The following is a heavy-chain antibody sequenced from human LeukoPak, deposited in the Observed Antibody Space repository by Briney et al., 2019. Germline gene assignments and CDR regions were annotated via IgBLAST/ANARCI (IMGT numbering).Heavy chain of an antibody. CDR2: LYIGRET. CDR3: ARESRVLIGDGYYLDS. V-gene: IGHV4-4*07. CDR1: DVSISNYY. D-gene: IGHD3-3*01. Sequence: SETLSLTCTVSDVSISNYYWTWIRQPAGKGLEWIGRLYIGRETDYNPSLKSRVTMSVDTSSSQFSLRPTSVTAADTATYYCARESRVLIGDGYYLDSWGPGTLITVSS. J-gene: IGHJ4*02.